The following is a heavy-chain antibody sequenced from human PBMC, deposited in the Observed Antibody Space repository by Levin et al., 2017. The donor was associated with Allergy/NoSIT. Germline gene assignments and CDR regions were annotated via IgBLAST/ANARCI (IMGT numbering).Heavy chain of an antibody. V-gene: IGHV4-59*01. D-gene: IGHD6-13*01. CDR2: IYYSGST. CDR1: GGSISSYY. J-gene: IGHJ4*02. CDR3: ARMGAAAGPRWFDY. Sequence: PGGSLRLSCTVSGGSISSYYWSWIRQPPGKGLEWIGYIYYSGSTNYNPSLKSRVTISVDTSKNQFSLKLSSVTAADTAVYYCARMGAAAGPRWFDYWGQGTLVTVSS.